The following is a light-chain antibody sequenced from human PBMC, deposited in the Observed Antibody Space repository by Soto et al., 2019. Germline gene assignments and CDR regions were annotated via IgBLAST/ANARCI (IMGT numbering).Light chain of an antibody. CDR3: ISYTDRQSDL. Sequence: QSVLTQPASVSGSPGQSITISCSGTSSDIGSYNHVAWYQQFPGKSPKLMIYAVSDRPSGVSDRFSGSKSGITASLTISGLQTEDEADYYCISYTDRQSDLFGTGTQLTVL. J-gene: IGLJ1*01. CDR1: SSDIGSYNH. V-gene: IGLV2-14*03. CDR2: AVS.